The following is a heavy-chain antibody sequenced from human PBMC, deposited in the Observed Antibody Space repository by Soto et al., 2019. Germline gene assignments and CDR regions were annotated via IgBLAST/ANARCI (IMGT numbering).Heavy chain of an antibody. V-gene: IGHV4-39*01. CDR1: GGSISSSSYY. CDR2: IYYSGST. D-gene: IGHD6-13*01. J-gene: IGHJ4*02. CDR3: ARLGSSLYVLH. Sequence: PSETLSLTCTVSGGSISSSSYYWGWIRQPPGKGLEWIGSIYYSGSTYYNPSLKSRVTISVDTSKNQFSLRLSSVTAADTAVYYRARLGSSLYVLHWGQGTLVTVSS.